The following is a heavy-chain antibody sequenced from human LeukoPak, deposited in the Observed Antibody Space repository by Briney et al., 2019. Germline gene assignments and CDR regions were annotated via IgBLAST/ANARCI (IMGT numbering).Heavy chain of an antibody. V-gene: IGHV4-61*01. J-gene: IGHJ2*01. CDR1: GASYTYDCLH. CDR3: ANRVTIAAWYFHH. Sequence: SETLSLSCTVTGASYTYDCLHWISIRQPPGKGLEWIGYIYYSGSTHYNPSLKSRVTLSVDRSKNQFYLKLTSVTAADTAVCYGANRVTIAAWYFHHWGHGTLVAVSS. CDR2: IYYSGST. D-gene: IGHD6-6*01.